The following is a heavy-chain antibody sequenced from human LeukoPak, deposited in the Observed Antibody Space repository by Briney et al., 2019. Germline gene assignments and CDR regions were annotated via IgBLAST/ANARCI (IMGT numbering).Heavy chain of an antibody. CDR1: GGSFSGYY. J-gene: IGHJ3*02. D-gene: IGHD3-16*02. CDR2: INHSGST. CDR3: AREGITFGGVIVRRAFDI. Sequence: SETLSLTCAVYGGSFSGYYWSWIRRPPGKGLEWIGEINHSGSTNYNPSLKSRVTISVDTSKNQFSLKLSSVTAADTAVYYCAREGITFGGVIVRRAFDIWGQGTMVTVSS. V-gene: IGHV4-34*01.